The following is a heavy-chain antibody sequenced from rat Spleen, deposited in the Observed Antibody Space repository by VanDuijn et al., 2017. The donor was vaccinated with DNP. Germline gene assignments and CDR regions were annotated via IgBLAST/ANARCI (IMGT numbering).Heavy chain of an antibody. D-gene: IGHD1-10*01. CDR2: IKPDGGDT. CDR3: ITFEGRNA. J-gene: IGHJ4*01. CDR1: GFPFSNYW. V-gene: IGHV5-58*01. Sequence: EVELVETGGGLVQPGRSLKLSCVTSGFPFSNYWMYWIRRAPGKGLEWVASIKPDGGDTDYSDSVKGRFTISRDNAESTGYLLMNSLRSEDTATYYCITFEGRNAWGQGTSVTVSS.